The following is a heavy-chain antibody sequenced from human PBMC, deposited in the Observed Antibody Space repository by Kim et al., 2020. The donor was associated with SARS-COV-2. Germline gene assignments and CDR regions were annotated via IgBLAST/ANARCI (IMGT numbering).Heavy chain of an antibody. CDR2: IYSGGST. Sequence: GGSLRLSCAASGFTVSSNYMSWVRQAPGKGLEWVSVIYSGGSTYYADSVKGRFTISRDNSKNTLYLQMNSLRAEDTAVYYCARVEHYYDSSGYGAFDIWGQGTMVTVSS. V-gene: IGHV3-53*01. CDR3: ARVEHYYDSSGYGAFDI. CDR1: GFTVSSNY. J-gene: IGHJ3*02. D-gene: IGHD3-22*01.